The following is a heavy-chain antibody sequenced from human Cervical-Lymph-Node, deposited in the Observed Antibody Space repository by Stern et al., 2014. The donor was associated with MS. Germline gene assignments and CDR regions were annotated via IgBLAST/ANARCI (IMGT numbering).Heavy chain of an antibody. CDR2: ISHDGNEK. Sequence: VKLVESGGGAVQPGKSLRLSCAASGFTFRNYAMHWVRQAPGKGLEWVAVISHDGNEKYYADSLRGRFTISRDNSRNTLYLQMNSLGADDTAVYYCAREGEKASTTAFDSWGQGTLVTVS. CDR1: GFTFRNYA. D-gene: IGHD3-16*01. CDR3: AREGEKASTTAFDS. J-gene: IGHJ4*02. V-gene: IGHV3-30*01.